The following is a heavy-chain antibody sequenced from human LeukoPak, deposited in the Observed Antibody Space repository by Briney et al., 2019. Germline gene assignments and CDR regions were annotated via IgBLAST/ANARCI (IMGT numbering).Heavy chain of an antibody. CDR3: IHYGSGTYSTDY. V-gene: IGHV3-73*01. J-gene: IGHJ4*02. D-gene: IGHD3-10*01. CDR1: GFTFSGAG. Sequence: PGGSLRLSCAASGFTFSGAGIHWVRQASGKGLEWVGHIRSKANSYATTYAASVKGRFTISRDDSKNTAYLQMTSLKTEDTAVYYCIHYGSGTYSTDYWGQGTLVTVSS. CDR2: IRSKANSYAT.